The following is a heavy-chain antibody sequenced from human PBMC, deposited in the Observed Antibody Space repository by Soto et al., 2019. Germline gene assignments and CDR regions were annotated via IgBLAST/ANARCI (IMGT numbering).Heavy chain of an antibody. CDR1: GYTFTSYG. CDR2: ISAYNGNT. J-gene: IGHJ4*02. CDR3: ARGGTPHILRFLEWTTNDSDY. Sequence: ASVKVSCKASGYTFTSYGISWVRQAPGQGLEWMGWISAYNGNTNYAQKLQGRVTMTTDTSTSTAYMELRSLRSDDTAVYYCARGGTPHILRFLEWTTNDSDYGGQGTLVTVS. V-gene: IGHV1-18*04. D-gene: IGHD3-3*01.